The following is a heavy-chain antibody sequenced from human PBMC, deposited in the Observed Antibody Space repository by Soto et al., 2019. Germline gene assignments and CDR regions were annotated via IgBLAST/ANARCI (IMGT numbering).Heavy chain of an antibody. V-gene: IGHV4-59*08. CDR3: ARHLYGSGSYYIGLGAFDI. J-gene: IGHJ3*02. CDR2: IYYSGST. D-gene: IGHD3-10*01. CDR1: GGSISSYY. Sequence: SETLSLTCTVSGGSISSYYWSWIRQPPGKGLEWIGYIYYSGSTNYNPSLKSRVTISVDTSKNQFSLKLSSVTAADTAVYYCARHLYGSGSYYIGLGAFDIWGQGTMVTVSS.